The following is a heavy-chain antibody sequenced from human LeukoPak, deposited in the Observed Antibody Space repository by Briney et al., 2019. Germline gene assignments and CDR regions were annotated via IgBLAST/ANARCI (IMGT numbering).Heavy chain of an antibody. D-gene: IGHD3-10*01. J-gene: IGHJ4*02. V-gene: IGHV3-23*01. CDR3: AKDYSGSGSHFDY. CDR1: GFTFSSYA. CDR2: ISGRGGST. Sequence: GGSLRLSCAASGFTFSSYAMSSVRQAPGKGLECVSAISGRGGSTYYADAVKGRFTISRDNSKTTLYLQMNSLRAGDTAVYSCAKDYSGSGSHFDYWGKGPLVTVSS.